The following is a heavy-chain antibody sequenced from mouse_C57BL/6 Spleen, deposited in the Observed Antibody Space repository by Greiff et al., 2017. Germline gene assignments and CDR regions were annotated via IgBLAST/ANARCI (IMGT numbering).Heavy chain of an antibody. CDR3: TRDLNYDYVLFAY. Sequence: EVKLMESGEGLVKPGGSLKLSCAASGFTFSSYAMSWVRQIPEKRLEWVAYISSGGDYIYYADTVKGRFTISRDNARNTLYLQMSSLKSEDTAMFYCTRDLNYDYVLFAYWGQGTLVTVSA. J-gene: IGHJ3*01. CDR1: GFTFSSYA. CDR2: ISSGGDYI. D-gene: IGHD2-4*01. V-gene: IGHV5-9-1*02.